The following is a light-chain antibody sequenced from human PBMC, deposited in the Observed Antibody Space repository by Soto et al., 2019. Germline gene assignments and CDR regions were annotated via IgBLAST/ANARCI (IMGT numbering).Light chain of an antibody. J-gene: IGKJ1*01. Sequence: DIQMTQSPSTLSASVGDRVTITCRASQSISSWLAWYQQKPGKAPKLLMYDASSLDSGVPSRFSGSGSGTEFTLTISSLQPDDFETYYCQQYNAYPWTFGQGTKVEIK. V-gene: IGKV1-5*01. CDR2: DAS. CDR1: QSISSW. CDR3: QQYNAYPWT.